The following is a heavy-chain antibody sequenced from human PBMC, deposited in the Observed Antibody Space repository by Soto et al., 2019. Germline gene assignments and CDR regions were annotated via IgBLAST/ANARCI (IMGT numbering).Heavy chain of an antibody. CDR2: MNPNSGNT. J-gene: IGHJ2*01. V-gene: IGHV1-8*01. CDR3: ARVHTATTYFDV. CDR1: GYTFTSYD. D-gene: IGHD4-17*01. Sequence: VQLVQSGAEVRKPGASVKVSCKASGYTFTSYDINWVRQASGQGLEWMGWMNPNSGNTGSAQRFQGRLTLTRNTSINTAYMELTSLTSEDAAVYYCARVHTATTYFDVWGRGTLVTVSS.